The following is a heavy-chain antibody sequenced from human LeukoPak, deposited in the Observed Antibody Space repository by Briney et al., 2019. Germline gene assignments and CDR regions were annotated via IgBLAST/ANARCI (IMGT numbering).Heavy chain of an antibody. CDR2: IYYTGCT. D-gene: IGHD1-14*01. Sequence: PSESLSVTCTFADAYMWSEGLYRTWIRKLPGKCLERIGYIYYTGCTYCKPSLKTGVTMSVDTSQNQFSLRMSSMTAADTAVYYCARAGLGIENYYYYMDVWGKGTTVTVSS. V-gene: IGHV4-31*03. J-gene: IGHJ6*03. CDR1: DAYMWSEGLY. CDR3: ARAGLGIENYYYYMDV.